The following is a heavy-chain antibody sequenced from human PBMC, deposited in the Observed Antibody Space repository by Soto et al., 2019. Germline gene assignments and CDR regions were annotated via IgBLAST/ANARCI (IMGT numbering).Heavy chain of an antibody. V-gene: IGHV4-59*01. CDR2: IYYSGST. Sequence: SETLSLTCTVSGGSIISYYWSWIRQPPWKGLEWIGYIYYSGSTNYNPSLKSRVTISVDTSKNQFSLKLSSVTAADTAVYYCADGYSSGWYRYWGQGTLVTVS. CDR1: GGSIISYY. J-gene: IGHJ4*02. D-gene: IGHD6-19*01. CDR3: ADGYSSGWYRY.